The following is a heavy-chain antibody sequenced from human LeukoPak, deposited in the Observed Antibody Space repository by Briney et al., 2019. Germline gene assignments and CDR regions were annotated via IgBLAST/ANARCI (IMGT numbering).Heavy chain of an antibody. CDR2: IQSSGST. CDR3: ARDRGSGWYDY. Sequence: SETLSLTCTVSGDSISSNSWTWIRQPAGKGLEWIGRIQSSGSTNYNPSLKSRLTMSVDTSKNQFSLKLSSVTTADTAVYYCARDRGSGWYDYWGQGTLVTVSS. J-gene: IGHJ4*02. CDR1: GDSISSNS. V-gene: IGHV4-4*07. D-gene: IGHD6-19*01.